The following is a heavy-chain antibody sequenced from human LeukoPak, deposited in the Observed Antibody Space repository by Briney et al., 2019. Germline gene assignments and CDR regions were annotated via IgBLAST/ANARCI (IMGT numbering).Heavy chain of an antibody. CDR3: ARVSIVGVVSLDY. CDR2: ISSSGSTI. J-gene: IGHJ4*02. CDR1: GVTFSSYE. D-gene: IGHD3-3*01. V-gene: IGHV3-48*03. Sequence: GGSLRLSCAASGVTFSSYEMSWVRQPPGKGLECVSYISSSGSTIYYADSVKGRFTISRDNAKNSLYLQMNSLTAEDTAVYYCARVSIVGVVSLDYWGQGTLVTVSS.